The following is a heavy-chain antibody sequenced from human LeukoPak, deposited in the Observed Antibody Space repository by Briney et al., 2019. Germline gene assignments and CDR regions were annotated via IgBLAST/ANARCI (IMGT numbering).Heavy chain of an antibody. J-gene: IGHJ4*02. Sequence: SSETLSLTCTVSGGSISSYYWSWIRQPPGKGLEWIGYIYYSGSTNYNPSLKSRVTISVDTSKNQFSLKLSSVTAADTAVYYCARGGTSSSSFLGYWGQGTLVTVSS. CDR2: IYYSGST. D-gene: IGHD6-13*01. CDR1: GGSISSYY. V-gene: IGHV4-59*01. CDR3: ARGGTSSSSFLGY.